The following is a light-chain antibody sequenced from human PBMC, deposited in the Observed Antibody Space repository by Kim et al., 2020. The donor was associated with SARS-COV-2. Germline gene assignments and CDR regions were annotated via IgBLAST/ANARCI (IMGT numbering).Light chain of an antibody. CDR2: QNV. CDR1: KVGSRH. J-gene: IGLJ2*01. CDR3: SVWDSSTVF. V-gene: IGLV3-1*01. Sequence: VPPGQPARITDSGEKVGSRHTSWYQQRPGQSPVLVIYQNVQRPSGIPDHFSGSKSGNTATLTIIGTQPMDEADYYCSVWDSSTVFFGGGTKLTVL.